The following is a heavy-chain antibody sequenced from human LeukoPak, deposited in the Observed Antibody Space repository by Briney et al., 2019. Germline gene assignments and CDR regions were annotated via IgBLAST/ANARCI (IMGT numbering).Heavy chain of an antibody. CDR1: GFNFASYS. CDR3: VRDPHAFDI. CDR2: ITSISSPI. V-gene: IGHV3-48*02. J-gene: IGHJ3*02. Sequence: GSLRLSCAASGFNFASYSMNWVRQAPGKGLEWVSYITSISSPIHYSDSVKGRFTTSRDNAKNSLYLQMSSLRDEDTAVYYCVRDPHAFDIWGQGTMVTVSS.